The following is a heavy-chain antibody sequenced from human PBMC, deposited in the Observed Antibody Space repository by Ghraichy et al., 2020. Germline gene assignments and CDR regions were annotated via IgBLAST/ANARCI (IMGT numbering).Heavy chain of an antibody. J-gene: IGHJ4*02. D-gene: IGHD3-22*01. V-gene: IGHV4-39*01. Sequence: SQTLSLTCTVSGGSISSSSYYWGWIRQPPGKGLEWIGSIYYSGSTYYNPSLKSRVTISVDTSKNQFSLKLSSVTAADTAVYYCARQGDYYDSSGYYQQYGYWGQGTLVTVSS. CDR1: GGSISSSSYY. CDR2: IYYSGST. CDR3: ARQGDYYDSSGYYQQYGY.